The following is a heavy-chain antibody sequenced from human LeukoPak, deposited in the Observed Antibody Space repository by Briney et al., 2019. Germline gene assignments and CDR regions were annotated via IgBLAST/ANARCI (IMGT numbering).Heavy chain of an antibody. J-gene: IGHJ5*02. CDR3: ATFPWGGFDP. D-gene: IGHD3-16*01. CDR1: GFTLSPNY. V-gene: IGHV3-53*01. Sequence: GGSLRLSCAASGFTLSPNYMSWVRQAPGKGLEWVSVIYNSAITYYADSVKGRSSISRDNSQKTLYLQMNSLRVDDTAVYYCATFPWGGFDPWGQGILVTVSS. CDR2: IYNSAIT.